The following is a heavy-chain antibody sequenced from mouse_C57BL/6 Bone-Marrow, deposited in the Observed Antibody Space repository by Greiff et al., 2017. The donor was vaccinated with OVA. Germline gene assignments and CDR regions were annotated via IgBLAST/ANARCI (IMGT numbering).Heavy chain of an antibody. CDR2: INPSTGGT. D-gene: IGHD1-1*01. Sequence: VQLKQSGPELVKPGASVKISCKASGYSFTGYYMNWVKQSPEKSLEWIGEINPSTGGTTYNQKFKAKATLTVDKSSSTAYMQLKSLTSEDSAVYYCAATVGAEGFDYWGQGKTLTVSA. J-gene: IGHJ2*01. CDR3: AATVGAEGFDY. V-gene: IGHV1-42*01. CDR1: GYSFTGYY.